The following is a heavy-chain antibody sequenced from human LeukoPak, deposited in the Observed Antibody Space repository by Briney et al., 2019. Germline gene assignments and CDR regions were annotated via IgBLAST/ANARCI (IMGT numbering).Heavy chain of an antibody. D-gene: IGHD3-22*01. Sequence: PGGSRRLSCAASGFTFDDYAMHWVRQAPGKGLEWVSGISWNSGSIGYADSVKGRFTISRDNAKNSLYLQMNSLRAEDTALYYCAKAGLYYDSSGYYDYWGQGTLVTVSS. J-gene: IGHJ4*02. CDR1: GFTFDDYA. CDR3: AKAGLYYDSSGYYDY. V-gene: IGHV3-9*01. CDR2: ISWNSGSI.